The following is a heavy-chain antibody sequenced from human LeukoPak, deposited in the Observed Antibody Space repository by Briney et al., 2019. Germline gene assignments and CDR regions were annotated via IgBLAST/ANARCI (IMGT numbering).Heavy chain of an antibody. J-gene: IGHJ3*02. CDR2: IYYSGST. CDR3: ARGLGYSSGWYQDDAFDI. Sequence: SETLSLTCTVSGGSISSYYWSWIRQPPGKGLEWIGYIYYSGSTNYNPSLKSRVTISVDTSKNQFSLKLSSVTAADTAVYYCARGLGYSSGWYQDDAFDIWGQGTMVTVSS. D-gene: IGHD6-19*01. V-gene: IGHV4-59*12. CDR1: GGSISSYY.